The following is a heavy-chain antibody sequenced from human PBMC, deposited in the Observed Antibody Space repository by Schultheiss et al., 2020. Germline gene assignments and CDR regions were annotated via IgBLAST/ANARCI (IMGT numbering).Heavy chain of an antibody. CDR3: ARIRIAAAGKQCLVPHFDY. CDR1: GFSLSTSGMC. V-gene: IGHV2-70*01. Sequence: SGPTLVKPTQTLTLTCTFSGFSLSTSGMCVSWIRQPPGKALEWLALIDWDDDKYYSTSLKSRLTISKDTSKSQVVLTMTNMDPVDTATYYCARIRIAAAGKQCLVPHFDYWGEGTLVTVYS. J-gene: IGHJ4*02. D-gene: IGHD6-13*01. CDR2: IDWDDDK.